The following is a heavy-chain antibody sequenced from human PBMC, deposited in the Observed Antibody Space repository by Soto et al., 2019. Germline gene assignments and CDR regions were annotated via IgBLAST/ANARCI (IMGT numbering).Heavy chain of an antibody. CDR1: GGSFSGYY. D-gene: IGHD3-10*01. Sequence: SETLSLTCAVYGGSFSGYYWSWIRQPPGKGLEWIGEINHSGSTNYNPSLKSRVTISVDTSKNQFSLKLSSVTAADTAVYYCARGSLRGPSVYWGQGTLVTVSS. CDR3: ARGSLRGPSVY. J-gene: IGHJ4*02. V-gene: IGHV4-34*01. CDR2: INHSGST.